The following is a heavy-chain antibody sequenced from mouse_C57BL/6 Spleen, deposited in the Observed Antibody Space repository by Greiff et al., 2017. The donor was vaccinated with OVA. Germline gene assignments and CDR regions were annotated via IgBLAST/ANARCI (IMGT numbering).Heavy chain of an antibody. CDR2: INPSNGGT. CDR1: GYTFTSYW. Sequence: QVQLQQPGTELVKPGASVKLPCKASGYTFTSYWMHWVKQRPGQGLEWIGNINPSNGGTNYNEKFKSKATLTVDKSSRTADMQLSSLTSEDSAVYYCAREGGLRYYFDYWGQGTTLTVSS. V-gene: IGHV1-53*01. J-gene: IGHJ2*01. CDR3: AREGGLRYYFDY. D-gene: IGHD1-1*01.